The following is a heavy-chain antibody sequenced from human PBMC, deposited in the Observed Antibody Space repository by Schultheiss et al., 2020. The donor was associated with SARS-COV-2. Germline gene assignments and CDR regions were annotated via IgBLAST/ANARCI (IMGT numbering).Heavy chain of an antibody. CDR2: IFSDGNTK. CDR1: GLSVSNNY. D-gene: IGHD6-19*01. J-gene: IGHJ2*01. CDR3: AKDASSSGWYLNWYFDL. Sequence: GGSLRLSCAASGLSVSNNYMTWVRQAPGKGLEWVAVIFSDGNTKYYADSVKGRFTISRDNSKNTLSLQMNSLTAEDTAVYYCAKDASSSGWYLNWYFDLWGRGTLVTVSS. V-gene: IGHV3-30*18.